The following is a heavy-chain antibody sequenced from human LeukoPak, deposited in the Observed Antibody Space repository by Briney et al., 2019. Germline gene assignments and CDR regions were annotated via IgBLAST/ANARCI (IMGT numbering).Heavy chain of an antibody. D-gene: IGHD2/OR15-2a*01. CDR2: INQDESEK. Sequence: GGSLRLSCAASGFTFSSYWMTWVRQAPGKGLEWVANINQDESEKYYVDSVKGRFTISRDNAKNSLYLQMNSLRAEDTAVYYCARVYEAGTTLYRLLDYWGQGILVPVSS. CDR3: ARVYEAGTTLYRLLDY. J-gene: IGHJ4*02. CDR1: GFTFSSYW. V-gene: IGHV3-7*01.